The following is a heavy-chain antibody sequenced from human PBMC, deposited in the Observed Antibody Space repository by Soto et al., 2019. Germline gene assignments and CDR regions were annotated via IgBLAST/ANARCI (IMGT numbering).Heavy chain of an antibody. J-gene: IGHJ4*02. V-gene: IGHV4-38-2*02. D-gene: IGHD1-26*01. Sequence: SETLSLTCAVSGYSISSGYYWGWIRQPPGKGLEWIGSIYHSGSTYYNPSLKSRVTISVDTSKNQFSLKLSSVTAADTAVYYCARDFRGPIDYWGQGTLVTVS. CDR1: GYSISSGYY. CDR3: ARDFRGPIDY. CDR2: IYHSGST.